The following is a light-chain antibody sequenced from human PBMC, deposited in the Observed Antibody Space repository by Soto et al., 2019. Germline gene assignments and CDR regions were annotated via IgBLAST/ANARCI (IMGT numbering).Light chain of an antibody. CDR3: SSYTSSSTLEDV. Sequence: QSALTQPAPVSGSPGQSITISCTGTSSDVGGYNYVSWYQQHPGKAPKLMIYDVSNRPSGVSNRFSGSKSGNTASLTISGLQAEDEADYYCSSYTSSSTLEDVFGTGTKLTVL. CDR2: DVS. CDR1: SSDVGGYNY. J-gene: IGLJ1*01. V-gene: IGLV2-14*01.